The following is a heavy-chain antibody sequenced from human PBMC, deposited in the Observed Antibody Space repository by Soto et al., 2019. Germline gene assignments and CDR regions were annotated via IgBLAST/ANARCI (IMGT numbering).Heavy chain of an antibody. CDR1: GGTFSSYT. CDR3: ARGYDSSGYYWVY. Sequence: QVQLVQSGAEVKKPGSSVKVSCKASGGTFSSYTISWVRQAPGQGLEWMGRIIPILGIANYAQKFQGRVTITADKSTSSAYMELSSLRSEDTAVYYCARGYDSSGYYWVYWGQGTLVTVSS. V-gene: IGHV1-69*02. J-gene: IGHJ4*02. D-gene: IGHD3-22*01. CDR2: IIPILGIA.